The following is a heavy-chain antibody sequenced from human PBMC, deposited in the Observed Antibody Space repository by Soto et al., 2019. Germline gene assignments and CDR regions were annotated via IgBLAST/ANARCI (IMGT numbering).Heavy chain of an antibody. V-gene: IGHV4-59*01. CDR2: IYYSGST. CDR1: GGSISSYY. J-gene: IGHJ6*03. Sequence: KLSETLSLTCTVSGGSISSYYWSWIRQPPGKGLEWIGYIYYSGSTNYNPSLKSRVTISVDTSKNQFSLKLSSVTAADTAVYYCARIFRYYGSGSPSGARPLDYYYYYMDVWGKGTTVTVSS. D-gene: IGHD3-10*01. CDR3: ARIFRYYGSGSPSGARPLDYYYYYMDV.